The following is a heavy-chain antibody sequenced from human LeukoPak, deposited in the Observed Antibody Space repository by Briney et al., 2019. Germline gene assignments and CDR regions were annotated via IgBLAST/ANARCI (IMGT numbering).Heavy chain of an antibody. CDR1: GFAFSGDG. V-gene: IGHV3-23*01. CDR3: AKGGNSGRTYYYYYMDV. CDR2: ISGSGGNT. J-gene: IGHJ6*03. Sequence: GGSLRLSCAASGFAFSGDGMSWVCQAPRERLEWGSCISGSGGNTYDADSVEGRFTISRDSSKTTVYLQMNGLRAEDTAVYYCAKGGNSGRTYYYYYMDVWGKGTTVTVSS. D-gene: IGHD6-19*01.